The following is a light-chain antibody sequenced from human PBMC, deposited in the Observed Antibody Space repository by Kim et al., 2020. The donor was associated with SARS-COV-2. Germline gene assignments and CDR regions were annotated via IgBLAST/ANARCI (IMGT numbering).Light chain of an antibody. V-gene: IGKV1-39*01. CDR2: AAS. Sequence: DIQMTQSPSSLSASVGDRVTITCRASQSISSYLDWYQQKPGKAPNLLIYAASSLQSGVPSRFSGSGSGTDFALTISSLQPDDFATYYCQESNSTPWTFGQGTKVDIK. CDR1: QSISSY. CDR3: QESNSTPWT. J-gene: IGKJ1*01.